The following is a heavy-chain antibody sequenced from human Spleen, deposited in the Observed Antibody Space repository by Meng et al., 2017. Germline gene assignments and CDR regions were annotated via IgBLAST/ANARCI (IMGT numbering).Heavy chain of an antibody. CDR3: ARMYDYGGNSGAFDI. CDR1: GYRFTSYW. CDR2: IYPGDSDT. J-gene: IGHJ3*02. D-gene: IGHD4-23*01. V-gene: IGHV5-51*01. Sequence: GGSLRLSCKGSGYRFTSYWIDWVRQMPGKGLEWMGIIYPGDSDTRYSPSFQGQVTISADKSISTAYLQWSSLKASDTAMYYCARMYDYGGNSGAFDIWGQGTMVTVSS.